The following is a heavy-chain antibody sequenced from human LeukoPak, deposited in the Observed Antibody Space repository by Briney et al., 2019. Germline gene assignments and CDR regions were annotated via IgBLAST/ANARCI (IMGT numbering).Heavy chain of an antibody. V-gene: IGHV3-53*01. J-gene: IGHJ3*02. CDR3: ARALAGWLQLGAFDI. CDR2: IYSGGST. Sequence: GGSLRLSCAASGFTVSSNYMSWVRQAPGKALEWVSVIYSGGSTYYADSVKGRFTISRDNSKNTLYLQMNSLRDEDTAVYYCARALAGWLQLGAFDIWGQGAMVTVSS. D-gene: IGHD5-24*01. CDR1: GFTVSSNY.